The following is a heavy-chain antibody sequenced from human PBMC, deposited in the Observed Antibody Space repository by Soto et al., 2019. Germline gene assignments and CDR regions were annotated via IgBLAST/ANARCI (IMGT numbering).Heavy chain of an antibody. CDR2: MNPNSGNT. J-gene: IGHJ4*02. CDR1: GYTFTSYD. V-gene: IGHV1-8*01. CDR3: AGQKVDASDY. Sequence: QVQLVQSGAEVKKPGASVKVSCKASGYTFTSYDINWVRQATGQGLEWMGWMNPNSGNTVYAQKFQGRVTMTRNTSISTAYMELTSLRSEHTAVFYFAGQKVDASDYWGQGTLVTVSS. D-gene: IGHD2-15*01.